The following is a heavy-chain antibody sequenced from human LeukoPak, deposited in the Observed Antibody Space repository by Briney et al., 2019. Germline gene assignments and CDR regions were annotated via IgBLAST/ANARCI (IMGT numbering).Heavy chain of an antibody. V-gene: IGHV3-23*01. D-gene: IGHD6-19*01. J-gene: IGHJ4*02. CDR2: ISGSGGST. CDR1: GFTFSSYA. CDR3: AKDGPRGYSSGWYPY. Sequence: GGSLRLSRAASGFTFSSYAMSWVRQAPGKGLEWVSAISGSGGSTYYADSVKGRFTISRDNSKNTLYLQMNSLRAEDTAVYYCAKDGPRGYSSGWYPYWGQGTLVTVSS.